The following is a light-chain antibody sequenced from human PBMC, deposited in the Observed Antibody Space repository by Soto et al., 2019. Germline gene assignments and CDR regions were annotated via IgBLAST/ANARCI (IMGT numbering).Light chain of an antibody. Sequence: DIQMTQSPPTLSASVGARVTITCRASQSIRHYLAWYQQMPGKAPKLLIYGASTLQSGAPSRFSGSGSGTEFTLTSSSLQPDDFGTYFCQHHNSYSQTFGQGTKVEIK. CDR1: QSIRHY. CDR3: QHHNSYSQT. CDR2: GAS. V-gene: IGKV1-5*01. J-gene: IGKJ1*01.